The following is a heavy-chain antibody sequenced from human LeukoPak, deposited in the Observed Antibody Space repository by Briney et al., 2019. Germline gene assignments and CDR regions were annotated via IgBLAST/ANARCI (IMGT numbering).Heavy chain of an antibody. CDR3: ARGPRYISGRYAESFSIDY. Sequence: ASVKVSCKASGYSFNDYYLHWLRQAPGQAFEWMGWINPDTGGTNYVHKFQGRVTMTRDTSISAAYMELSSLRSGDTAIYYCARGPRYISGRYAESFSIDYWGQGTLVTVSS. CDR1: GYSFNDYY. V-gene: IGHV1-2*02. CDR2: INPDTGGT. D-gene: IGHD6-19*01. J-gene: IGHJ4*02.